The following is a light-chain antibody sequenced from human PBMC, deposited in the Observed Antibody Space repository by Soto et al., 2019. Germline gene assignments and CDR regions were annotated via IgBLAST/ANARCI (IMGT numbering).Light chain of an antibody. CDR2: DVS. Sequence: QSLLTQPRSVSGSPGQSVTISCTGTSSDVGGYKYVSWYQQHPGKAPKLMIYDVSKRPSGVPDRFSGSKSGNTASLTISGLQAEDEADYYCCSYAGIFVVFGGGTKVTVL. CDR1: SSDVGGYKY. V-gene: IGLV2-11*01. CDR3: CSYAGIFVV. J-gene: IGLJ2*01.